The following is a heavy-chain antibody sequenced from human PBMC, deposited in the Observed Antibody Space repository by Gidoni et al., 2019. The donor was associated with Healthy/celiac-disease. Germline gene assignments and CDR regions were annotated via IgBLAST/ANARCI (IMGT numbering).Heavy chain of an antibody. Sequence: EVQLVESGGGLVKPGGSLRLSCAASGFPFSNAWLSWVRQAPGKGLEWVGRIKSKTDGGTTDYAAPVKGRFTISRDDSKNTLYLQMNSLKTEDTAVYYCTTGPYYYGSGSYYNWAFDYWGQGTLVTVSS. V-gene: IGHV3-15*01. CDR1: GFPFSNAW. CDR3: TTGPYYYGSGSYYNWAFDY. J-gene: IGHJ4*02. D-gene: IGHD3-10*01. CDR2: IKSKTDGGTT.